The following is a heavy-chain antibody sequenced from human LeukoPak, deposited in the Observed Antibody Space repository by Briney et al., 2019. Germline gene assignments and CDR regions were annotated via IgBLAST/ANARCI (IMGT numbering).Heavy chain of an antibody. CDR2: IYTSGIT. CDR3: ARKDGDF. V-gene: IGHV4-4*07. J-gene: IGHJ4*02. CDR1: GVSISAYY. Sequence: SETLSLTCTVSGVSISAYYWTWIRQPAGKGPEWIGRIYTSGITNYNPSLESRLTMSLDTSKNQISLRLSSVTAADTAVYYCARKDGDFWGQGTLVTVSS.